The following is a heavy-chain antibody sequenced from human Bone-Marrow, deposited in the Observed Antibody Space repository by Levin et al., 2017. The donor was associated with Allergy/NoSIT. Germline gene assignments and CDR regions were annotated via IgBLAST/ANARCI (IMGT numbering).Heavy chain of an antibody. V-gene: IGHV3-33*01. CDR3: VREHSLNRLPGFDS. CDR2: IWYDGSNE. CDR1: GFSFDRYG. D-gene: IGHD1-14*01. J-gene: IGHJ4*02. Sequence: PGESLKISCAASGFSFDRYGMHWVRQAPGKGLEWVARIWYDGSNEYYSDSVKGRFTISRDNHKNTVSLQMSSLRVEDTAVYYCVREHSLNRLPGFDSWGQGVQVTVSS.